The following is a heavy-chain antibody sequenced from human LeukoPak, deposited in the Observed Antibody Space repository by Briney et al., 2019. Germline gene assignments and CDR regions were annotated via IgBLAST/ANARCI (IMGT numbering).Heavy chain of an antibody. D-gene: IGHD3-10*01. CDR2: IYYSGST. J-gene: IGHJ5*02. CDR1: GGSISSSSYY. CDR3: ARHERSSITMIRGVKPKKWFDP. Sequence: PSETLSLTCTVSGGSISSSSYYWGWIRQPPGKGLEWIGSIYYSGSTYYNPSLKSRVTISVDTSKNQFSLKLSSLTAADTAVYYCARHERSSITMIRGVKPKKWFDPWGQGTLVTVSS. V-gene: IGHV4-39*01.